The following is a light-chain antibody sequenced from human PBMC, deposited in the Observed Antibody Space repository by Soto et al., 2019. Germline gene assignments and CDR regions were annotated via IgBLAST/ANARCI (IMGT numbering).Light chain of an antibody. Sequence: EIVLTQSPATLSLSPGERATLSCRASQSVNSYLAWYQQKPGQAPRLLIYDASTRATGIPARFSGSGSGTDFTLTISSLEPEDFGLYYCQQYSYWPPYTFGEGTKVEIK. CDR2: DAS. J-gene: IGKJ2*01. CDR1: QSVNSY. CDR3: QQYSYWPPYT. V-gene: IGKV3-11*01.